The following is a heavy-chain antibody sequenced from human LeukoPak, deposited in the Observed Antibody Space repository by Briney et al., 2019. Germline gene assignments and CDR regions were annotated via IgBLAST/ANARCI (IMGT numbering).Heavy chain of an antibody. V-gene: IGHV1-69*02. CDR2: IIPILGIA. CDR1: GGTFSSYT. Sequence: GASVKVSCKASGGTFSSYTISWVRQAPGQGLEWMGRIIPILGIANYAQKFQGRVTITADKSTSTAYMELSSLRSEDTAVYYCARVNGLYYYGMDVWGQGTLVTVSS. J-gene: IGHJ6*02. CDR3: ARVNGLYYYGMDV.